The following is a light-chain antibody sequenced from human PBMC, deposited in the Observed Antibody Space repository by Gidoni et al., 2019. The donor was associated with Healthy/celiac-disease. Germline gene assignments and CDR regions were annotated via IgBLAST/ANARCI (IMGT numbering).Light chain of an antibody. J-gene: IGLJ2*01. V-gene: IGLV2-23*03. CDR1: SSDVGSYNL. CDR3: CSYAGSSTFHVV. Sequence: QSALTQPASVSGSPGQSIPIPCTGTSSDVGSYNLVSWYQQHPGKAPKLMIYEGSKRPSGVSNRFSGSKSGNTASLTISGLQAEDKADYYCCSYAGSSTFHVVFGGGTKLTVL. CDR2: EGS.